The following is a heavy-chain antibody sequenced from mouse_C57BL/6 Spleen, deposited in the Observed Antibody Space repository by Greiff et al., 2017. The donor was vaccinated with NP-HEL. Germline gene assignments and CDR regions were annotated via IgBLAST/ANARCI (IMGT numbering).Heavy chain of an antibody. D-gene: IGHD1-1*01. CDR3: ARWTVVAPYYFDY. V-gene: IGHV14-2*01. CDR2: IDPEDGET. J-gene: IGHJ2*01. CDR1: GFNIKDYY. Sequence: VQLKESGAELVKPGASVKLSCTASGFNIKDYYMHWVKQRTEQGLEWIGRIDPEDGETKYAPKFQGKATITADTSSNTAYLQLSSLTSEDTAVYYCARWTVVAPYYFDYWGQGTTLTVSS.